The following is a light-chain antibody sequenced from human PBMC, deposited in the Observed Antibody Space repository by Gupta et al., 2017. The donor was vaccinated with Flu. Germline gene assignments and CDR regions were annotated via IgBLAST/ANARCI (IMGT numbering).Light chain of an antibody. CDR1: QSVSSSY. J-gene: IGKJ5*01. CDR2: GAS. CDR3: QQDGSSPLT. V-gene: IGKV3-20*01. Sequence: EIVLTQPPGTLSLSPGDRATLSCMASQSVSSSYLAWYQEKPGQAPRLLTYGASSRATGLPDRFSGSGSGTDLTLTISRLAPEDYAVYYCQQDGSSPLTFGQGTQVEIK.